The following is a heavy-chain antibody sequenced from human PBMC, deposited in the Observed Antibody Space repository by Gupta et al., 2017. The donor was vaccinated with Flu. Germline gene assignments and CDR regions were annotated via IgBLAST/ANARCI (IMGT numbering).Heavy chain of an antibody. Sequence: GSSSYNPSLKGRLTISLDTSTNHVFLRLNSVTAADTAVYYCARVPAWRRRDLDYWGQGILVTVSA. D-gene: IGHD5-12*01. CDR2: GSS. J-gene: IGHJ4*02. V-gene: IGHV4-61*03. CDR3: ARVPAWRRRDLDY.